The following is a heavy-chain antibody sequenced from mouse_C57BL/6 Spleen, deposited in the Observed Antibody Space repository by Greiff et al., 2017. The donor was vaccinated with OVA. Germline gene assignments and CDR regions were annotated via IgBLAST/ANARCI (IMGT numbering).Heavy chain of an antibody. CDR1: GYTFTSYW. Sequence: QVQLQQPGAELVKPGASVKMSCKASGYTFTSYWITWVKQRPGQGLEWIGDIYPGSGSTNYNEKFKSKATLTVDTSSSTAYMQLSSLTSEDSAVYYCARAQYYGSAWFAYWGQGTLVTVSA. CDR3: ARAQYYGSAWFAY. J-gene: IGHJ3*01. D-gene: IGHD1-1*01. V-gene: IGHV1-55*01. CDR2: IYPGSGST.